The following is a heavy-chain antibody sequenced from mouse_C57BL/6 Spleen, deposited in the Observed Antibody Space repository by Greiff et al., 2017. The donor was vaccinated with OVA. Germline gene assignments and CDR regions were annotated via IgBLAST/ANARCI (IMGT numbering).Heavy chain of an antibody. CDR2: IDPSDSYT. CDR3: ASGDSSGYVIAY. D-gene: IGHD3-2*02. V-gene: IGHV1-69*01. CDR1: GYTFTSYW. J-gene: IGHJ3*01. Sequence: VQLQQPGAELVMPGASVKLSCKASGYTFTSYWMHWVKQRPGQGLEWIGEIDPSDSYTNYNQKFKGKSTLTVDKSSSTAYMQLSSLTSEDSAVYYCASGDSSGYVIAYWGQGTLVTVSA.